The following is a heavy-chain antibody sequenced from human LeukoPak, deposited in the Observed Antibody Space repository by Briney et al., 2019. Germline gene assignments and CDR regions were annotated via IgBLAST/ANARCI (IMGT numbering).Heavy chain of an antibody. CDR1: GFTFCSYS. CDR3: ARDRPTGASRVFLVQ. CDR2: LSSGSRYI. V-gene: IGHV3-21*01. Sequence: PGRSLRLSSAASGFTFCSYSMTRVRPARGKGRVWGSSLSSGSRYIYYTDSVRGRFTISRDTAKNSLYLLMYTLRAEDTHLYYCARDRPTGASRVFLVQWGRGTLVTVSS. D-gene: IGHD1-26*01. J-gene: IGHJ4*02.